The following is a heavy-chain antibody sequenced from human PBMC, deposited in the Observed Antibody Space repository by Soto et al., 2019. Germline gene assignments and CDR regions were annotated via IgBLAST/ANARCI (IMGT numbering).Heavy chain of an antibody. D-gene: IGHD3-10*01. CDR2: LIPIFGTA. CDR3: ARGWFGELKHLNWFDP. Sequence: QVQLVQSGAEVKKPGSSVKVSCKASGGTFSSYAISWVRQAPGQGLEWMGGLIPIFGTANYAQKFQGRVTITADESTSTAYMEPSSLRSEDTAVYYCARGWFGELKHLNWFDPWGQGTLVTVSS. J-gene: IGHJ5*02. V-gene: IGHV1-69*01. CDR1: GGTFSSYA.